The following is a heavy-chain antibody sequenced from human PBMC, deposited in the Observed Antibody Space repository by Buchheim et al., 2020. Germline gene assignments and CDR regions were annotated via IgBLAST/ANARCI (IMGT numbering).Heavy chain of an antibody. D-gene: IGHD2-2*03. V-gene: IGHV3-33*01. CDR1: GFTFKNFG. Sequence: QVQLVESGGGVVQPGRSLRLSCAASGFTFKNFGMHWVRQAPGKGLEWVALIWYDGSNEYYADAVKGRFTISRANSKSTLYLQMNSLRAEDTAVYYCARDQRASSMDYWGQGTL. CDR3: ARDQRASSMDY. CDR2: IWYDGSNE. J-gene: IGHJ4*02.